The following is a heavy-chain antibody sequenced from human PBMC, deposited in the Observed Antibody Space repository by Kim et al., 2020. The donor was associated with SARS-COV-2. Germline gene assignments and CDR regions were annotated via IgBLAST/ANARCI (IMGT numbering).Heavy chain of an antibody. V-gene: IGHV1-58*01. J-gene: IGHJ6*02. Sequence: AKKFQYRVNITRDMSKSRAYMELSSLRSEDTAVYYCAARTENYYGMNVWGQGTTVTVSS. CDR3: AARTENYYGMNV.